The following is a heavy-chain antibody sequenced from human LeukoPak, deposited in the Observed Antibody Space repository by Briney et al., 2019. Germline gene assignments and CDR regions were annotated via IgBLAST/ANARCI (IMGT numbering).Heavy chain of an antibody. J-gene: IGHJ3*02. CDR1: GFTFSSYA. CDR3: AKDMKRLRYFDWWDAFDI. D-gene: IGHD3-9*01. Sequence: PGGSLRLSCAASGFTFSSYAMSWVRQAPGKGPEWVSAISGSGGSTYYADSVKGRFTISRDNSKNTLYLQMNSLRAEDTAVYYCAKDMKRLRYFDWWDAFDIWGQGTMVTVSS. CDR2: ISGSGGST. V-gene: IGHV3-23*01.